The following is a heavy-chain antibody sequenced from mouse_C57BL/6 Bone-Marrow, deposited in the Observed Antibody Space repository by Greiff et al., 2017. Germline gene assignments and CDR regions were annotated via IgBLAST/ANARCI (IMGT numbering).Heavy chain of an antibody. CDR1: GYAFTNYL. CDR3: ARRRLYDGSSYGFAD. J-gene: IGHJ3*01. CDR2: SNPGSGGT. Sequence: QVQLQQSGAELVRPGTSVKVSCKASGYAFTNYLIEWVKQRPGQGLEWIGVSNPGSGGTNYTEKFKGKATLTADKSSSTAYMQLSSLTSEDSAVYFCARRRLYDGSSYGFADWGQGTLVTVAA. D-gene: IGHD1-1*01. V-gene: IGHV1-54*01.